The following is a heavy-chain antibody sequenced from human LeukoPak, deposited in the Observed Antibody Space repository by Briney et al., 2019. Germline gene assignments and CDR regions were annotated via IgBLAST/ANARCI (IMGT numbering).Heavy chain of an antibody. V-gene: IGHV5-51*01. D-gene: IGHD6-19*01. CDR3: ARQYVSSGWYSPFDY. Sequence: GASLKISSKGSGYSFTSYWIGWVRQMPGKGLEWMGIIYPGDSDTRYSPSFQGQVTISADKSISTAYLQWSSLKASDTAMYYCARQYVSSGWYSPFDYWGQGTLVTVSS. J-gene: IGHJ4*02. CDR2: IYPGDSDT. CDR1: GYSFTSYW.